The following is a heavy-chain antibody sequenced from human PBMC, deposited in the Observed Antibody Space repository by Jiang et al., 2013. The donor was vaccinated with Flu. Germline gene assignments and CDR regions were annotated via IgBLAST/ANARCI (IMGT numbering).Heavy chain of an antibody. Sequence: SGAEVKKPGASVNVSCRTSGYSFTSYFMHWVRQAPGQGLEWMGIINPSGGRTTYAQRFQGRVTMTRDTSTNTVYMELSSLRSGDTAVYFCARDGCTTTTCQGGGNWFDPWGQGTLVTVSS. J-gene: IGHJ5*02. V-gene: IGHV1-46*01. CDR1: GYSFTSYF. CDR2: INPSGGRT. D-gene: IGHD1-1*01. CDR3: ARDGCTTTTCQGGGNWFDP.